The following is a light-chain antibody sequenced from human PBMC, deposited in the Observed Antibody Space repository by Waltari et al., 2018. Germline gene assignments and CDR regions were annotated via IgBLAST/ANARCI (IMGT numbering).Light chain of an antibody. J-gene: IGKJ3*01. CDR3: QKYSSSSST. Sequence: VILTQSPATLSLSPGERATLSCRASQSVSRYLAWYQQKPGQAPRLLIYGASSRATGIPDMCSGSGSATEFTLTISSLESEDLAVYYCQKYSSSSSTSVPGTQLDIK. V-gene: IGKV3-20*01. CDR1: QSVSRY. CDR2: GAS.